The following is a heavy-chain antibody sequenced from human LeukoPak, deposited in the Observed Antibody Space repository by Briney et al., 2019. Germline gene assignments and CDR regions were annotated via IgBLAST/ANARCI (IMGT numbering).Heavy chain of an antibody. D-gene: IGHD1/OR15-1a*01. V-gene: IGHV4-59*01. Sequence: SETLSLTCTVSGGSISTYYWDWIRQSPGKGLEWIGYIYYSGITNYNPSLISRVTISVDTSKNQFSLRLYSVTAADTAVYYCARELEAGTFDHWGQGTLVTASS. J-gene: IGHJ4*02. CDR1: GGSISTYY. CDR3: ARELEAGTFDH. CDR2: IYYSGIT.